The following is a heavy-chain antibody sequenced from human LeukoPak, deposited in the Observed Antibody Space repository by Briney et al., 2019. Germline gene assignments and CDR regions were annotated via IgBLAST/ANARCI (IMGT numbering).Heavy chain of an antibody. CDR3: AKDGGYSSGWYPIGIDY. Sequence: GGSLRLSCAASGFTLSSFWMSWVRQAPGKGLEWVSAISGSGGSTYYADSVKGRFTISRDNSKNTLYLQMNSLRAEDTAVYYCAKDGGYSSGWYPIGIDYWGQGTLVTVSS. D-gene: IGHD6-19*01. J-gene: IGHJ4*02. CDR1: GFTLSSFW. CDR2: ISGSGGST. V-gene: IGHV3-23*01.